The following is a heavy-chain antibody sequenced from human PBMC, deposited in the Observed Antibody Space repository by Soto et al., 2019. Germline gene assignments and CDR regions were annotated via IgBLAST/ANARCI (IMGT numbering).Heavy chain of an antibody. V-gene: IGHV3-53*02. J-gene: IGHJ4*02. CDR3: AREQAVAGHFDY. D-gene: IGHD6-19*01. CDR2: IYSGGST. CDR1: GVTVSSNY. Sequence: EVQLVETGGGLIQPGGSLRLSCAASGVTVSSNYMSWVRQAPGKGLEWVSVIYSGGSTYYADSVKGRFTISRDNAKNTLYLQMNSLRAEDTAVYYSAREQAVAGHFDYWGQGTLVTVSS.